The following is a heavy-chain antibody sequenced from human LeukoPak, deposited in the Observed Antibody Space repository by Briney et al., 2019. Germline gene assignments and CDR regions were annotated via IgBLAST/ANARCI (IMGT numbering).Heavy chain of an antibody. CDR3: ARGKLYYDSSGYYRFGY. J-gene: IGHJ4*02. CDR1: GYMFTRFG. Sequence: ASVKVSCRASGYMFTRFGINWVRQAPGQGLEWMGIINPSGGSTSYAQKFQGRVTMTRDTSTSTVYMELSSLRSEDTAVYYCARGKLYYDSSGYYRFGYWGQGTLVTVSS. D-gene: IGHD3-22*01. CDR2: INPSGGST. V-gene: IGHV1-46*01.